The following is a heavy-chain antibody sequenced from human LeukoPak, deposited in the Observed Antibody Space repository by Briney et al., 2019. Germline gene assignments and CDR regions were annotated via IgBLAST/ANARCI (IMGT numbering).Heavy chain of an antibody. Sequence: SVKVSCKASGGTFSSYAISWVRQAPGQGLEWMGGIIPIFGTANYAQKLQGRVTITADESTSTAYMELSSLRSEDTAVYYCARDESIAAAGFDYWGQGTLVTVSS. V-gene: IGHV1-69*13. CDR1: GGTFSSYA. D-gene: IGHD6-13*01. CDR3: ARDESIAAAGFDY. CDR2: IIPIFGTA. J-gene: IGHJ4*02.